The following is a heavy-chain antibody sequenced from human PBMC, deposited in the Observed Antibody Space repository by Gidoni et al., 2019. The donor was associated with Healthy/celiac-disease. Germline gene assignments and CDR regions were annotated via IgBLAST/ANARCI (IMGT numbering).Heavy chain of an antibody. CDR3: ARHIAPPVAGYWFDP. Sequence: QLQLQESGPGLVKPSETLSLTCTVSGGSISSSSYYWGWIRQPPGKGLEWIGSIYYSGSTYYNPSLKSRVTISVDTSKNQFSLKLSSVTAADTAVYYCARHIAPPVAGYWFDPWGQGTLVTVSS. CDR2: IYYSGST. CDR1: GGSISSSSYY. V-gene: IGHV4-39*01. D-gene: IGHD6-19*01. J-gene: IGHJ5*02.